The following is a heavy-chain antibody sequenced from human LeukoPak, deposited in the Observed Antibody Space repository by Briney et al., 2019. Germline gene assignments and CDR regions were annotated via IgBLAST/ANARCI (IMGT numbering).Heavy chain of an antibody. J-gene: IGHJ3*02. Sequence: GRSLRLSCAASGFTFDDYAMHWVRQAPGKGLEWVSGISWNSGSIGYADSVKGRFTISRDNSKNTLFLEMNSLRAEDTAVYYCAKALTSGWYLDAFNIWGQGTMVTVSS. V-gene: IGHV3-9*01. CDR3: AKALTSGWYLDAFNI. CDR1: GFTFDDYA. D-gene: IGHD6-19*01. CDR2: ISWNSGSI.